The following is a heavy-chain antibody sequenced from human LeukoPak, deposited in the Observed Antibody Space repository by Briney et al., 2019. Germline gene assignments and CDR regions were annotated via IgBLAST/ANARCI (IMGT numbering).Heavy chain of an antibody. CDR1: GSTFDDYT. CDR2: ISWNSGSI. CDR3: AKDKLFRGVITGFDP. V-gene: IGHV3-9*01. D-gene: IGHD3-10*01. Sequence: GGSLRLSCAASGSTFDDYTMHWVRQAPGKGLEWVSGISWNSGSIGYAASVKGRFTISRDNAKNSLNLQMNSLRPDDTALYYCAKDKLFRGVITGFDPWGQGALVTVSS. J-gene: IGHJ5*02.